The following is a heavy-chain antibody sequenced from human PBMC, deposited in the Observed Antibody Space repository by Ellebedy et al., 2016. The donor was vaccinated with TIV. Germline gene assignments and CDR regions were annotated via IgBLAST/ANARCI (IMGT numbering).Heavy chain of an antibody. CDR2: IRSDGSTK. Sequence: GESLKISCAASGFTTSGMHWVRQAPGKGLEWGAFIRSDGSTKYYADSAKGRFTISRDDSKNTLYLQMNSLRVDDTAVYYCVKGAFPVPTVMAVWGQGTTVTVSS. J-gene: IGHJ6*02. D-gene: IGHD4-17*01. CDR1: GFTTSG. V-gene: IGHV3-30*02. CDR3: VKGAFPVPTVMAV.